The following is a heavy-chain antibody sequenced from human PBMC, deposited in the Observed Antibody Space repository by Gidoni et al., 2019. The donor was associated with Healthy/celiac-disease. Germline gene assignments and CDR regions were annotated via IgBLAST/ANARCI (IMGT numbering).Heavy chain of an antibody. CDR3: AREVGTPTGDAFDI. V-gene: IGHV4-31*03. D-gene: IGHD1-1*01. J-gene: IGHJ3*02. CDR2: IYYSGST. Sequence: QVQLQESGPGLVKPSPTLSLTCTVSGGSISSDGYYWSWIRQHPGKGLEWIGYIYYSGSTYYNPSLKSRVTISVDTSKNQFSLKLSSVTAADTAVYYCAREVGTPTGDAFDIWGQGTMVTVSS. CDR1: GGSISSDGYY.